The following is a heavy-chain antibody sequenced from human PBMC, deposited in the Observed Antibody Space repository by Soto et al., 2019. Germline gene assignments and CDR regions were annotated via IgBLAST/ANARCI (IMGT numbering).Heavy chain of an antibody. CDR3: ARAPEPAARPYYYYYGMAV. Sequence: QVQLVESGGGVVQPGRSLRLSCAASGFTFSSYGMHWVRQAPGKGLEWVAVIWYDGSNKYYADSVKGRFTISRDNSKNTSYLQRNSRRAEDTAVYYWARAPEPAARPYYYYYGMAVWGQGTTVTVSS. CDR2: IWYDGSNK. CDR1: GFTFSSYG. V-gene: IGHV3-33*01. D-gene: IGHD2-2*01. J-gene: IGHJ6*02.